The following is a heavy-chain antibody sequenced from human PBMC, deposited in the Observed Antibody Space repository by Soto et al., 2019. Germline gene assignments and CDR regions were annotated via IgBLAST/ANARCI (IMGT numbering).Heavy chain of an antibody. D-gene: IGHD2-2*01. J-gene: IGHJ6*02. CDR2: ISAYNGNT. CDR3: ARPAAAPVGYYYCGMDV. CDR1: GYTFTSYG. Sequence: QVQLVQSGAEVKKPGASVKVSCKASGYTFTSYGISWVRQAPGQGLEWMGWISAYNGNTNYAQKLQGRVTMTTETSMSTAYMELRSLRSADTAVYYCARPAAAPVGYYYCGMDVWGQGTTVTVSS. V-gene: IGHV1-18*01.